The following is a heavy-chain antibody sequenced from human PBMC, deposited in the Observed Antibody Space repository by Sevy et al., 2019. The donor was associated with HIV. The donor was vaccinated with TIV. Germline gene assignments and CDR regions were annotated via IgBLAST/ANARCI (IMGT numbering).Heavy chain of an antibody. D-gene: IGHD5-12*01. Sequence: SETLSLTCTVSGGSISSYYWSWIRQPPGKGLERIGYIYYSGSTKYNPSLKSRVTISVDTSKNQFSLKLSSVTAADTAVYYCARARGEMATIIGDFYFDYWGQGTLVTVSS. CDR1: GGSISSYY. V-gene: IGHV4-59*01. J-gene: IGHJ4*02. CDR3: ARARGEMATIIGDFYFDY. CDR2: IYYSGST.